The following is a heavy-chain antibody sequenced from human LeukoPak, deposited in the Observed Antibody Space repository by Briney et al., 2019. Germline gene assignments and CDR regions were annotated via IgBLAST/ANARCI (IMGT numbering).Heavy chain of an antibody. CDR2: IYYSGST. V-gene: IGHV4-39*01. CDR1: GGSISSSSYY. J-gene: IGHJ5*02. CDR3: AASVEGWFDP. Sequence: PSETLSLTCTVSGGSISSSSYYWGWIRQPPGKGLEWIGSIYYSGSTYYNPSLKSRVTISVDTSKNQFSLKLSSVTAADTAVYYCAASVEGWFDPWGQGTLVTVSS.